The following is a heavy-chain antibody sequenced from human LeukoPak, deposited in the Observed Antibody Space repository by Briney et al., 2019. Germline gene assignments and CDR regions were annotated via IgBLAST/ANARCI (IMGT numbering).Heavy chain of an antibody. CDR3: ARQEYDSSSDAFDI. CDR2: IYYSGST. CDR1: GGSISSYY. V-gene: IGHV4-59*08. Sequence: SETLSLTCTVSGGSISSYYWSWIRQPPGKGLEWIGYIYYSGSTNYNPSLKSRVTISVDTSKNQFSLRLSSVTAADTAVYYCARQEYDSSSDAFDIWGQGTMVTVSS. D-gene: IGHD3-22*01. J-gene: IGHJ3*02.